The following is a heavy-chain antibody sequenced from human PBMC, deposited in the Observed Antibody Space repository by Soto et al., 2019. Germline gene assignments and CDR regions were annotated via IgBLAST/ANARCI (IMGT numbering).Heavy chain of an antibody. D-gene: IGHD2-2*01. V-gene: IGHV1-69*02. Sequence: QVQLVQSGAEVKKPGSSVKVSCKASGGTFSSYTSSWVRQAPGQGLEWMGRIIPILGIANYAQKFQGRVTITADKSTSTAYMELSSLRSEDTAVYYCAIDIVVVPAAMKVDYWGQGTLVTVSS. CDR1: GGTFSSYT. CDR3: AIDIVVVPAAMKVDY. CDR2: IIPILGIA. J-gene: IGHJ4*02.